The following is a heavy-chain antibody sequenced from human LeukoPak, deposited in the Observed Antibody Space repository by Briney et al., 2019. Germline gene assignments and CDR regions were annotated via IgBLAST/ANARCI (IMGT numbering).Heavy chain of an antibody. D-gene: IGHD6-19*01. J-gene: IGHJ4*02. CDR2: IDKDGSEK. V-gene: IGHV3-7*01. Sequence: GGSLRLSCAASGYTFSNYWMSWVRQAPGKGPEWVAKIDKDGSEKYSVDSVRGRFTISRDNAKNTLYLQMDSLRAEDTAAYYCARDSSGPAFWGQGTLVTVSS. CDR3: ARDSSGPAF. CDR1: GYTFSNYW.